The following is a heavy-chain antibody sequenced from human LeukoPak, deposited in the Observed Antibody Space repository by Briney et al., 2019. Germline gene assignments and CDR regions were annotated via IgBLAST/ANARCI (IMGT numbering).Heavy chain of an antibody. Sequence: GGSLRLSCAASGFTFSSYGMSWVRQAPGKGLEWVSAISGSGGSTYYADSVRGRFTISRDNAKNSLYLQMNSLRAEDTAVYYCARDGDYGGNSFFDYWGQGTLVTVSS. CDR3: ARDGDYGGNSFFDY. CDR2: ISGSGGST. CDR1: GFTFSSYG. V-gene: IGHV3-23*01. J-gene: IGHJ4*02. D-gene: IGHD4-23*01.